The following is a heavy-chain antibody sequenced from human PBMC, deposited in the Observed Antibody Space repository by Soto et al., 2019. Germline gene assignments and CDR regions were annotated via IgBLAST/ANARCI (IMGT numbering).Heavy chain of an antibody. Sequence: SETLSLTCAVYGGSFSGYYWSWIRQPPGKGLEWIGEINHSGSTNYNPSLKSRVTISVDTSKNQFSLKLSSVTAADTAVYYCARGASGSYYSLYGYWGQGTLVTVSS. V-gene: IGHV4-34*01. D-gene: IGHD1-26*01. CDR1: GGSFSGYY. CDR3: ARGASGSYYSLYGY. J-gene: IGHJ4*02. CDR2: INHSGST.